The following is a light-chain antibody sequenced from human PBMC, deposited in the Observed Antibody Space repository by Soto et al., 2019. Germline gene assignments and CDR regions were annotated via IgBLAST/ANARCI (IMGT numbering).Light chain of an antibody. Sequence: DIQMTQSPSSLSASVGDRVTITCRASQSISSYLNWYQQKPGKAPKLLIYAASSLQSGAPSRFSGSGSGTEFTLAISSLQTEDFATYYCQQSYSTPRLTFGGGTNVEIK. CDR3: QQSYSTPRLT. CDR1: QSISSY. CDR2: AAS. J-gene: IGKJ4*01. V-gene: IGKV1-39*01.